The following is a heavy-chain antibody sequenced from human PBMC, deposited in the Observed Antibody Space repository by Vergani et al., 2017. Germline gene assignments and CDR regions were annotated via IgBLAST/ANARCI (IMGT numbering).Heavy chain of an antibody. Sequence: QLQLQESDPGLVKPSETLSLTCTVSGGSIRSTFYYWGWIRQPPGKGLEWIGTIYYSGSTYYNPSLKSRVTISVDTSKNQFSLKLNSVTAADTAVYYCARDHYDFWSGSFNPDYWGQGTLVTVSS. J-gene: IGHJ4*02. CDR2: IYYSGST. CDR1: GGSIRSTFYY. CDR3: ARDHYDFWSGSFNPDY. D-gene: IGHD3-3*01. V-gene: IGHV4-39*02.